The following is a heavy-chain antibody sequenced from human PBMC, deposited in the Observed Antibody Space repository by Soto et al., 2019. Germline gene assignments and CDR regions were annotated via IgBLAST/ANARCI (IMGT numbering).Heavy chain of an antibody. CDR3: ARSEYYDYVWGSYRFPYNWFDP. V-gene: IGHV4-59*01. CDR1: GGSISSYY. D-gene: IGHD3-16*02. CDR2: IYYSGST. Sequence: QVQLQESGPGLVKPSETLSLTCTVSGGSISSYYWSWIRQPPGKGLEWIGYIYYSGSTNYNPSLTSRVIISVDTSKNQFSLKLSSVTAADTAVYYCARSEYYDYVWGSYRFPYNWFDPWGQGTLVTVSS. J-gene: IGHJ5*02.